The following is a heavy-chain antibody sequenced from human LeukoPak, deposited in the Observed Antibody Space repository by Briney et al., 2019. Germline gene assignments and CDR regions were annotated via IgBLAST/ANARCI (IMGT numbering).Heavy chain of an antibody. CDR2: IWFDGSEQ. J-gene: IGHJ1*01. Sequence: GGSLRLSCAASGFTFSTYAIHWVRQAPGKGLEWVAVIWFDGSEQYYADSVKGRFIISRDNSKSTSNLQLNSLRAEDTTVYYCAREGDSRWGELSPWGQGTLVTVSS. CDR3: AREGDSRWGELSP. V-gene: IGHV3-33*01. D-gene: IGHD3-16*02. CDR1: GFTFSTYA.